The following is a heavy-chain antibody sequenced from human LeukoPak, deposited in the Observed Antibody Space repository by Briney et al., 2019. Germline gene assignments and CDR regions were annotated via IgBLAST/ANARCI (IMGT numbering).Heavy chain of an antibody. D-gene: IGHD3-10*01. Sequence: KDGESLKISCKGSGYSLTSYWITWVRQMPGEGLEWMGRIDPSDSYTKYSPSFQGHVTISADKSINTAYLQWSSLKASDTAMYYCARRTLGASGSYLDYWGQGTLVTVSS. CDR2: IDPSDSYT. CDR1: GYSLTSYW. CDR3: ARRTLGASGSYLDY. J-gene: IGHJ4*03. V-gene: IGHV5-10-1*01.